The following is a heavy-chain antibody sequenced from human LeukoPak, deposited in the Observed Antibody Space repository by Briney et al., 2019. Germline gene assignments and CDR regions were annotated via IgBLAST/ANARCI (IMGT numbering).Heavy chain of an antibody. J-gene: IGHJ5*02. V-gene: IGHV1-8*01. CDR2: MNPNSGNT. CDR3: ARFQVGYSYGLYNWFDP. CDR1: GYTFTSYD. Sequence: ASVKVSCKASGYTFTSYDSNWVRQAAGQGLEWMGWMNPNSGNTGYAQKFQGRVTMTRNTSISTAYMELSSLRSEDTAVYYCARFQVGYSYGLYNWFDPWGQGTLVTVSS. D-gene: IGHD5-18*01.